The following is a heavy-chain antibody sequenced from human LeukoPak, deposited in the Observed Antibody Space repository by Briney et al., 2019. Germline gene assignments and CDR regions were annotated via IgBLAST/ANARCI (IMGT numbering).Heavy chain of an antibody. V-gene: IGHV3-15*01. CDR3: TTDPPDIVVVPADNWFDP. CDR1: GFTFSNAW. J-gene: IGHJ5*02. Sequence: GGSLRLSCAASGFTFSNAWMSWVRQAPGKGLEWVGRIRSKADGGTTDYAAPVKGRFTISRDDSKNTLYLQMNSLKTEDTAVYYCTTDPPDIVVVPADNWFDPWGQGTLVTVSS. D-gene: IGHD2-2*01. CDR2: IRSKADGGTT.